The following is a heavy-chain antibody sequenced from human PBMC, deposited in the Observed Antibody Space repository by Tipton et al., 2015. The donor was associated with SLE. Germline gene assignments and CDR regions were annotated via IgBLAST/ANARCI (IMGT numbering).Heavy chain of an antibody. Sequence: SLRLSCAASGFTFSTYGMHWVRQAPGKGLEWVAVIWYDGSNKYYADSVKGRFTISRDNSKNTLYLQMNSLRAEDTAVYYCARDLVGRDWSFDPWGRGTRVTVSP. CDR1: GFTFSTYG. D-gene: IGHD1-26*01. CDR2: IWYDGSNK. J-gene: IGHJ2*01. CDR3: ARDLVGRDWSFDP. V-gene: IGHV3-33*01.